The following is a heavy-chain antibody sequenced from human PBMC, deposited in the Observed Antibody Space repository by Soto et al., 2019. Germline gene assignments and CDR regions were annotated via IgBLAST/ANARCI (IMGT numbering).Heavy chain of an antibody. CDR2: ISYDGSNK. CDR3: AKEYEGSRGYLTRTDAFDI. CDR1: GFTFSSYG. J-gene: IGHJ3*02. Sequence: QVQLVESGGGVVQPGRSLRLSCAASGFTFSSYGMHWVRQAPGKGLEWVAVISYDGSNKYYADSVKGRFTISRDNAKNTLYLQMNSLRAEDTAVYYCAKEYEGSRGYLTRTDAFDIWGQGTMVTGSS. D-gene: IGHD3-22*01. V-gene: IGHV3-30*18.